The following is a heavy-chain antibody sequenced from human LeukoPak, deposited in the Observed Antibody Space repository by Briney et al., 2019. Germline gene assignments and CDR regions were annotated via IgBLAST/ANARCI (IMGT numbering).Heavy chain of an antibody. CDR2: TNQDGSEK. V-gene: IGHV3-7*01. CDR3: ARRGSGSAFDA. D-gene: IGHD6-25*01. Sequence: PGGSLRLSCAASGFTFSSYWSWVRQAPGKGLEWVANTNQDGSEKYYVDSVKGRFTISRDDAKNSLYLQMNSLRVEDTAIYYCARRGSGSAFDAWGQGTTVTVSS. J-gene: IGHJ3*01. CDR1: GFTFSSYW.